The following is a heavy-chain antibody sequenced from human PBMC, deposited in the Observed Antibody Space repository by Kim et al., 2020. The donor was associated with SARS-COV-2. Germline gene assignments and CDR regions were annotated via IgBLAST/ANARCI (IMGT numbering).Heavy chain of an antibody. CDR3: ARDLGRIAYYYGMDV. CDR1: GYTFTSYG. V-gene: IGHV1-18*01. D-gene: IGHD2-15*01. Sequence: ASVKVSCKSSGYTFTSYGISWVRQAPGQGLEWMGWISAYNGNTNYAQKLQGRVTMTTDTSTSTAYMELRSLISDDTAVYYCARDLGRIAYYYGMDVWGQGTTVTVSS. CDR2: ISAYNGNT. J-gene: IGHJ6*02.